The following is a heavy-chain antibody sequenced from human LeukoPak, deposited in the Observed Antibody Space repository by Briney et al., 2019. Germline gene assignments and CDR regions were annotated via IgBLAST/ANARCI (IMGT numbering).Heavy chain of an antibody. CDR2: ITTSGGST. D-gene: IGHD3-10*01. CDR3: AKVASYSRSEYGSGSFDS. Sequence: GGSLRLSCAASGFTFSTYAMSWARQAPGKGLEWVSAITTSGGSTYYADSVKGRFTISRDNSKNTLYLQLNSLGADDTAVYFCAKVASYSRSEYGSGSFDSWGQGTLVTVSS. CDR1: GFTFSTYA. V-gene: IGHV3-23*01. J-gene: IGHJ4*02.